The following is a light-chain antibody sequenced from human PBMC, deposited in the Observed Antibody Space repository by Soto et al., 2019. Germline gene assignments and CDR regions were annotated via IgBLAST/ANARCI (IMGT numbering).Light chain of an antibody. V-gene: IGLV1-44*01. CDR2: SNN. J-gene: IGLJ2*01. CDR1: SSNIGSNT. CDR3: AAWDDSLEVV. Sequence: QSVLTQPPSASGTPGQRVTISCSGSSSNIGSNTVNWYQQLPGTAPKLPIYSNNQRPSGVPDRFSGSKSGTSASLAISGLQSEDEADYYCAAWDDSLEVVFGGGTKVTVL.